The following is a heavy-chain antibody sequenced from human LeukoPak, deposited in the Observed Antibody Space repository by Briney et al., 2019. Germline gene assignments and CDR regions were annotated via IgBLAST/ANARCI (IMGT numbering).Heavy chain of an antibody. J-gene: IGHJ4*02. D-gene: IGHD6-6*01. CDR3: AKDFIAARPAVFDY. CDR1: GFTFSSYG. Sequence: GGSLRLSCAASGFTFSSYGMHWVRQAPGKGLEWVAFIRYDGSNKYYADSVKGRFTISRDNSKNTLYLQMNSLRAEDTAVYYCAKDFIAARPAVFDYWGQGTLVTVSS. CDR2: IRYDGSNK. V-gene: IGHV3-30*02.